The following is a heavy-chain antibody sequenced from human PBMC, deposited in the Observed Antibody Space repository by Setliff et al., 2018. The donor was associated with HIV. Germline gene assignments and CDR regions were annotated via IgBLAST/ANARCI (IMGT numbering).Heavy chain of an antibody. CDR1: GGSISYYY. CDR3: ARDDYHDSSGYEGASY. J-gene: IGHJ4*02. CDR2: IVDSGST. V-gene: IGHV4-59*12. D-gene: IGHD3-22*01. Sequence: SETLSLTCTVSGGSISYYYWTWIRQSPGEGLEWIGEIVDSGSTTYNPSLKSRVTISVDTSKNQFSLKLTSVTAADTAVYYCARDDYHDSSGYEGASYWGRGTLVTVSS.